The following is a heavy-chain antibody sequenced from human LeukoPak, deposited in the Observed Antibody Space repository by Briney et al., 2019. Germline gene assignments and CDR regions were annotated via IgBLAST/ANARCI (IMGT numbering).Heavy chain of an antibody. CDR2: IYHSGST. J-gene: IGHJ4*02. D-gene: IGHD6-6*01. Sequence: SQTLSLTCTVSGGSISSGAYYWSWIREPPGKGLEWIGYIYHSGSTYYNPSLKSRVTISVDRSKTQFSLKLSSVTAADTAVYYCARWGWSYSSSSLDDYWGQGTLVTVSS. CDR1: GGSISSGAYY. V-gene: IGHV4-30-2*01. CDR3: ARWGWSYSSSSLDDY.